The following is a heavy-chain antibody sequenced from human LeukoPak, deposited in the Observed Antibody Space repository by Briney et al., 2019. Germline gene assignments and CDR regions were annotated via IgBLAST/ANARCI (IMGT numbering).Heavy chain of an antibody. D-gene: IGHD3-10*01. V-gene: IGHV3-74*01. Sequence: GGSLRLSCAASGFTFSTYWMHWVRQAPGKGLVWVSRINSDGITTSYADSVKGRFTISRDNAKNSLYLQMNSLRAEDTALYYCAKGGGDLGYWGQGTLVTVSS. CDR1: GFTFSTYW. J-gene: IGHJ4*02. CDR3: AKGGGDLGY. CDR2: INSDGITT.